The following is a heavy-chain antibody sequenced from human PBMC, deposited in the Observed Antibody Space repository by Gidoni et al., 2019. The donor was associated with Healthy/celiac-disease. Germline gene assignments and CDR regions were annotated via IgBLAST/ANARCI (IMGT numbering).Heavy chain of an antibody. CDR2: ISSSGSTI. V-gene: IGHV3-48*03. Sequence: EVQLVESGGGLVQPGGSLRLSCAASGFTFSSYEMNWVRQAPGKGLEWVSYISSSGSTIYYADSVKGRFTISRDNAKNSLYLQMNSLRAEDTAVDYCARVADTAMVRLFDYWGQGTLVTVSS. J-gene: IGHJ4*02. D-gene: IGHD5-18*01. CDR3: ARVADTAMVRLFDY. CDR1: GFTFSSYE.